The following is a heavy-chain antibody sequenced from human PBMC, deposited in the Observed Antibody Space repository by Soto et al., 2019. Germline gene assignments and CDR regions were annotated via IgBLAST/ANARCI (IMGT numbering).Heavy chain of an antibody. J-gene: IGHJ4*02. V-gene: IGHV3-11*06. CDR3: ARLLGGTAPIYYFGY. CDR2: SSSSSSYT. CDR1: GFTFSDYY. D-gene: IGHD1-26*01. Sequence: PGGSRRRSGAAAGFTFSDYYMSWIRQAPGKGLEWLSYSSSSSSYTNYADSGKGRFTISIDNARNARYLQMKSLRAEHTAVYSCARLLGGTAPIYYFGYWGKGNLVTVSS.